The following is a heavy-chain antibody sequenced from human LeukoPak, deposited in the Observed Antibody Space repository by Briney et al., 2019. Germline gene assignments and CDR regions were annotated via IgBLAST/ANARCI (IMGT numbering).Heavy chain of an antibody. CDR1: GGSISSGGYY. J-gene: IGHJ4*02. V-gene: IGHV4-31*03. Sequence: SETLSLTCTVSGGSISSGGYYWSWIRQHPGKGLEWIGYIYYSGSTYYNPFLKSRVTISVDTSKNQFSLKLSSVTVADTAVYYCASADFWSGYYYYWGQGTLVTVSS. CDR2: IYYSGST. CDR3: ASADFWSGYYYY. D-gene: IGHD3-3*01.